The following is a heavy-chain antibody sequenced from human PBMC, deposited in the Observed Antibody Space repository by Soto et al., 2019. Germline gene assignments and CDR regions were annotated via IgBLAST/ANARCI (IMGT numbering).Heavy chain of an antibody. CDR3: ASGESSSSWYLFGY. Sequence: GASVKVSCKASGGTFSSYAISWVRQAPGQGLEWMGGIIPIFGTANYAQKFQGRVTITADESTSTAYMELSSLRSEDTAVYYCASGESSSSWYLFGYWGQGTLVTVSS. J-gene: IGHJ4*02. CDR2: IIPIFGTA. V-gene: IGHV1-69*13. CDR1: GGTFSSYA. D-gene: IGHD6-13*01.